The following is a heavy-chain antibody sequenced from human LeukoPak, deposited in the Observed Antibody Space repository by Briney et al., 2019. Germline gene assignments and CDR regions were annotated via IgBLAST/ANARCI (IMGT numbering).Heavy chain of an antibody. J-gene: IGHJ3*02. Sequence: PSETLSLTRAVYGGSFSGYYWSWIRQPPGKGLEWIGEINHSGSTNYNPSLKSRVTISVDTSKNQFSLKLSSVTAADTAVYYCARGSRYGDSGAFDIWGQGTMVTVSS. D-gene: IGHD4-17*01. CDR2: INHSGST. V-gene: IGHV4-34*01. CDR1: GGSFSGYY. CDR3: ARGSRYGDSGAFDI.